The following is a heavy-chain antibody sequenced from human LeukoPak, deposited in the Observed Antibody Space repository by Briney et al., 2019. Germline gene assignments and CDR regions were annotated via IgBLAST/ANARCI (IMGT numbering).Heavy chain of an antibody. CDR2: ISSSSSYI. Sequence: PGGSLRHSCAASGFTFSDFAMSWVRQAPGKGLEWVSSISSSSSYIYYADSVKGRFTISRDNAKNSLYLQMNSLRAEDTAVYYCARDSIAVAGTSRYWGQGTLVTVSS. D-gene: IGHD6-19*01. V-gene: IGHV3-21*01. CDR3: ARDSIAVAGTSRY. CDR1: GFTFSDFA. J-gene: IGHJ4*02.